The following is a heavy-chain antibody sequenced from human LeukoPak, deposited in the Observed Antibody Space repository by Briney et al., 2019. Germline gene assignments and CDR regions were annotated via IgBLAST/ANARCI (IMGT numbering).Heavy chain of an antibody. CDR3: ARQASSAWYPDH. J-gene: IGHJ4*02. CDR2: INPNSGGR. D-gene: IGHD6-19*01. V-gene: IGHV1-2*02. Sequence: ASVKVSCKTSGYTFTGYYLHWVRQAPGQGLEWMGWINPNSGGRQYAQKFQGRVTMTRDTSITTAYMELSRLTSDDTAAYYCARQASSAWYPDHWGQGTLVTVSS. CDR1: GYTFTGYY.